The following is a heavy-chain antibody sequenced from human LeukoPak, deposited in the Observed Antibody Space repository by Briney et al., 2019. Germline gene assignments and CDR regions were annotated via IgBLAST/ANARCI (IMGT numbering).Heavy chain of an antibody. Sequence: ASVKVSCKASGYTFTSYGIIWVRQAPGQGLEWMGWISAYYGNTNYAQKLQGRVTVTTDTSTSTAYMELRSLRSDDTAVYYCARAESGSMTTVSTVDYWGQGTLVTVSS. D-gene: IGHD4-17*01. CDR3: ARAESGSMTTVSTVDY. J-gene: IGHJ4*02. CDR1: GYTFTSYG. CDR2: ISAYYGNT. V-gene: IGHV1-18*01.